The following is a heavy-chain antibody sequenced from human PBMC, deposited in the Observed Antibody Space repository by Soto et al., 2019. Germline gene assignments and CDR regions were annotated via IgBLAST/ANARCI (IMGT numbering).Heavy chain of an antibody. D-gene: IGHD4-17*01. CDR1: GFTFSTYA. CDR3: ANYCSTLSCTTTVTTRASDF. V-gene: IGHV3-23*01. J-gene: IGHJ4*02. Sequence: GGSLRLSCAASGFTFSTYAMTWVRQAPGKGLEWVSTISAGSTSTYYADSVKGRFTISRDNSKNTLFLQMNSLRAEDTAVYYCANYCSTLSCTTTVTTRASDFWGQGTLVTVSS. CDR2: ISAGSTST.